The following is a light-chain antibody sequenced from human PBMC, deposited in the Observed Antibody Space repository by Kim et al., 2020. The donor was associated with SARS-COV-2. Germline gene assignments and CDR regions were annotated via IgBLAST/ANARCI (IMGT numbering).Light chain of an antibody. J-gene: IGKJ2*01. V-gene: IGKV1-5*03. Sequence: ASVGDRGTITLRASQSCYDGLVGWYSQKPGKAPNPLNYRAFSLESGGPSRFSGSGFGTEFTLHISSLQPEDFATYYCQHYWRYPYTFGQGTKLEI. CDR1: QSCYDG. CDR3: QHYWRYPYT. CDR2: RAF.